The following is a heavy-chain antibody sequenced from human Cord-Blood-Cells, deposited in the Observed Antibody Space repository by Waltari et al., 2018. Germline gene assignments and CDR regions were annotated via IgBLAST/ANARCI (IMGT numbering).Heavy chain of an antibody. V-gene: IGHV4-38-2*02. CDR2: IYHSGGT. D-gene: IGHD6-13*01. Sequence: QVQLQESGPGLVKPSETLSLTCTVSGYSISSGYYWGWIRQPPGKGLEWIGGIYHSGGTNYHPSLKSLVTISVDTSKNQFSLKLSSVTAADTAVYYCARSSSWYEAYYWGQGTLVTVSS. CDR3: ARSSSWYEAYY. J-gene: IGHJ4*02. CDR1: GYSISSGYY.